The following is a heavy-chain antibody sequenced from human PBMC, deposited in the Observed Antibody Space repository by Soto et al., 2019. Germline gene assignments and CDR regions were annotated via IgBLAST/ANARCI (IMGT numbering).Heavy chain of an antibody. Sequence: EVQLLESGGGFVQPGGSLRLSCAASGFRFSDFAMTWVRQAPGRGLEWVSAITGTASSTYYADSVKGRFTISRDNSKNTLHLQINRLRAEDTAIYYCAKGAEGYVVSSLDSWGQGTLVTVSS. D-gene: IGHD5-12*01. CDR1: GFRFSDFA. CDR2: ITGTASST. J-gene: IGHJ4*02. V-gene: IGHV3-23*01. CDR3: AKGAEGYVVSSLDS.